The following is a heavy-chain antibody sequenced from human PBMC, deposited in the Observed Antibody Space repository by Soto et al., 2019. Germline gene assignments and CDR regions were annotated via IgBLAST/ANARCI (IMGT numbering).Heavy chain of an antibody. J-gene: IGHJ5*02. CDR2: IYPGDSDT. V-gene: IGHV5-51*01. D-gene: IGHD3-10*01. Sequence: PGESLKISCNGSGYSFTIYWIGWVRQMPGKGLEWMGIIYPGDSDTRYSPSFQGQVTISADKSISTAYLQWSSLKASDTAMYYCSRRSYGSGSYAYNWFDPWGQGTLVTVSS. CDR1: GYSFTIYW. CDR3: SRRSYGSGSYAYNWFDP.